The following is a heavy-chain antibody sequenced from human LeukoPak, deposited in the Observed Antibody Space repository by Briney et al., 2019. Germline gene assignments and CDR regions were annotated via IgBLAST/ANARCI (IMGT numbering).Heavy chain of an antibody. CDR3: ARDSSIYYGSGSSLWAYQYYGMDV. Sequence: GGSLRLSCAASGFTVSSNYMNWVRQAPGKGLEWVSVIYSGGSTYYADSVKGRFTISRATSKNTLSLQMDSVRAEDSAVYYCARDSSIYYGSGSSLWAYQYYGMDVWGQGTTVTVSS. V-gene: IGHV3-66*01. J-gene: IGHJ6*02. D-gene: IGHD3-10*01. CDR2: IYSGGST. CDR1: GFTVSSNY.